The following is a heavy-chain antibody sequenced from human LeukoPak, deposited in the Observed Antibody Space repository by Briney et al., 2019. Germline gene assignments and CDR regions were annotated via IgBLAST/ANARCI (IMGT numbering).Heavy chain of an antibody. D-gene: IGHD2-2*01. J-gene: IGHJ5*02. CDR3: AREEVVVPAANH. V-gene: IGHV3-21*01. Sequence: GGSLRLSCSGSGFDITAYTVTWVRQVPGKSLEWVSSISRSGSYIHYAPSVKGRFTISRDNAKNSLYLQMNSLRAEDTAVYYCAREEVVVPAANHWGQGTLVTVSS. CDR1: GFDITAYT. CDR2: ISRSGSYI.